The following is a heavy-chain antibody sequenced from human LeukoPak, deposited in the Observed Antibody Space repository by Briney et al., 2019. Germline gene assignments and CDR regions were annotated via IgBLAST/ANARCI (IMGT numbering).Heavy chain of an antibody. Sequence: SETLSLTCTVSGGSISSGDYYWSWIRQPPGEGLEWIGYIYYSGSTYYNPSLKSRVTISVDTSKNQFSLKLSSVTAADAAVYYCARVSGYSYYFDYWGQGTLVTVSS. CDR2: IYYSGST. CDR3: ARVSGYSYYFDY. V-gene: IGHV4-30-4*01. J-gene: IGHJ4*02. D-gene: IGHD3-22*01. CDR1: GGSISSGDYY.